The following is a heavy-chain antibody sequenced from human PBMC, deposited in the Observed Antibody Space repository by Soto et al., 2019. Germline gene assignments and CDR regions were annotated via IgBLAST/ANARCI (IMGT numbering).Heavy chain of an antibody. CDR3: AKALKTYSGFSAGLDY. J-gene: IGHJ4*02. CDR2: ISWNSGSI. V-gene: IGHV3-9*01. Sequence: GGSLRLSCAASGFTFDDYAMHWVRQAPGKGLEWVSGISWNSGSIGYADSVKGRFTISRDNAKNSLYLQMNSLRAEDTALYYCAKALKTYSGFSAGLDYWGQGTLVTVSS. D-gene: IGHD5-12*01. CDR1: GFTFDDYA.